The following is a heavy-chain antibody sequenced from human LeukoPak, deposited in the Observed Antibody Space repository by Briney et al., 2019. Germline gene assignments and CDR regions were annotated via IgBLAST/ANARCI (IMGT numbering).Heavy chain of an antibody. J-gene: IGHJ3*02. CDR3: ARSPPLGRFLEWLSLHDAFDI. Sequence: GESLQISCKGSGYSFTSYWIGWVRQMPGKGLEWMGIIYPGDSDTRYSPSFQGQVTISADKSISTAYLQWSSLKASDTAMYYCARSPPLGRFLEWLSLHDAFDIWGQGTMVTVSS. V-gene: IGHV5-51*01. CDR2: IYPGDSDT. CDR1: GYSFTSYW. D-gene: IGHD3-3*01.